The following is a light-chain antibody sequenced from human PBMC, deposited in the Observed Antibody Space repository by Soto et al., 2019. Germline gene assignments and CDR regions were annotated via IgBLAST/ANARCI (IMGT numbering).Light chain of an antibody. J-gene: IGKJ2*01. CDR1: QSVSSSY. CDR2: GAS. Sequence: EIVLTQSPGTLSLSPGERATLSCRASQSVSSSYLAWYQQKPGQAPRLLIYGASSRATGIPDRFSGSGSGKDFTLTISRLEPEDLAVYYCHQYGSSPYTFGQGTRLEIK. V-gene: IGKV3-20*01. CDR3: HQYGSSPYT.